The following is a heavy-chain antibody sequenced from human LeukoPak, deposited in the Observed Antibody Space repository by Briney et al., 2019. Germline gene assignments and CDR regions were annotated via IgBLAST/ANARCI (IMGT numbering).Heavy chain of an antibody. Sequence: ASVKVSCKASVYTFTSYYMHWVRQAPGQGLERMGIINPSGGSTSYAQEFQGRVTMTRDTSTSTVYMELSSLRSEDTAVYYCARDHESTYYDFWSGYFSQPSYYFDYWGQGTLVTVSS. J-gene: IGHJ4*02. CDR1: VYTFTSYY. CDR3: ARDHESTYYDFWSGYFSQPSYYFDY. V-gene: IGHV1-46*01. CDR2: INPSGGST. D-gene: IGHD3-3*01.